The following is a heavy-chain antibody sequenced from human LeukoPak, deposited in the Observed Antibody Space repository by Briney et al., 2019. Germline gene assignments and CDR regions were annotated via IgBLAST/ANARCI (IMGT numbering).Heavy chain of an antibody. CDR1: GGSISSSSYY. CDR2: IYYSGST. V-gene: IGHV4-39*01. J-gene: IGHJ3*02. D-gene: IGHD6-19*01. CDR3: ARPRQWLVAFDI. Sequence: PSETLSLTCTVSGGSISSSSYYWGWIRQPPGKGLEWIGSIYYSGSTYYNPSLKSRVTMSVDTSKNQFSLKLSSVTAADTAVYYCARPRQWLVAFDIWGQGTMVTVSS.